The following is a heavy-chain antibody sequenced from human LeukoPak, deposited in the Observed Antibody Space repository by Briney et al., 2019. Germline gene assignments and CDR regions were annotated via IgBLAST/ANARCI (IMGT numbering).Heavy chain of an antibody. D-gene: IGHD2-15*01. Sequence: GGSLRLSCAASGFTFSSYSMNWVRQAPGKGLEWVSSISSSSSYIYYADSVKGRFTISRDNAKNSLYMQMNSLRAEDTAVYYCARDLHGVAALYYYYGMDVWGQGTTVTVSS. V-gene: IGHV3-21*01. CDR2: ISSSSSYI. J-gene: IGHJ6*02. CDR1: GFTFSSYS. CDR3: ARDLHGVAALYYYYGMDV.